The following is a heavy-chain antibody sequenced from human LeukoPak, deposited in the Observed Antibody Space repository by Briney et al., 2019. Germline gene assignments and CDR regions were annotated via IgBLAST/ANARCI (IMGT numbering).Heavy chain of an antibody. CDR2: IHPNSGGT. Sequence: ASVKVSCKSSGYTFSDYYMHWVRQAPGQGPEWMGWIHPNSGGTNYAQKFQGRVTMTTDTSISTAYMEVRTLRSDDTAVYYCTRLDATSWGQGTLVTVSS. V-gene: IGHV1-2*02. D-gene: IGHD3/OR15-3a*01. J-gene: IGHJ5*02. CDR3: TRLDATS. CDR1: GYTFSDYY.